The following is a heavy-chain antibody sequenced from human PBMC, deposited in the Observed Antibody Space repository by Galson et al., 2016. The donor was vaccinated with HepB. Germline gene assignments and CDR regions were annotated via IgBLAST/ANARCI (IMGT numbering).Heavy chain of an antibody. V-gene: IGHV3-23*01. CDR2: ITDSGDHA. CDR3: ARGIKAAHWGMDV. Sequence: SLRLSCAASGFTFNNYAMIWVRQAPGKGLELLTAITDSGDHANYADSVRGRFTVSRDNSKNTLFLQMNILTAEDTAAYYCARGIKAAHWGMDVWGQGTTVTVSS. J-gene: IGHJ6*02. CDR1: GFTFNNYA. D-gene: IGHD7-27*01.